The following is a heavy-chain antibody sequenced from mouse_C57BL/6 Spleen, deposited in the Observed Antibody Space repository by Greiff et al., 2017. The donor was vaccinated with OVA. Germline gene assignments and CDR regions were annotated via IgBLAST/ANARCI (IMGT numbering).Heavy chain of an antibody. Sequence: VQLKESGPGLVKPSQSLSLTCSVTGYSITSGYYWNWIRQFPGNKLEWMGYISYDGSNNYNPSLKNRISITRDTSKNQFFLKLNSVTTEDTATYYCATTVVEGYWGQGTTLTVSS. CDR3: ATTVVEGY. D-gene: IGHD1-1*01. J-gene: IGHJ2*01. V-gene: IGHV3-6*01. CDR1: GYSITSGYY. CDR2: ISYDGSN.